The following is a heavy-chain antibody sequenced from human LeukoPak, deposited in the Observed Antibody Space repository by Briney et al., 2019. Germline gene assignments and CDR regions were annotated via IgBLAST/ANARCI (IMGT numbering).Heavy chain of an antibody. J-gene: IGHJ4*02. D-gene: IGHD2-2*01. V-gene: IGHV1-58*02. CDR3: AALARRGSSTSRYFDY. Sequence: SVKVTCKASGFTFTSSAMQWVRQARGQRLEWIGWIVVGSGNTNYAQKFQERVTITRDMSTSTAYMELSSLRSEDTAVYYCAALARRGSSTSRYFDYWGQGTLVTVSS. CDR2: IVVGSGNT. CDR1: GFTFTSSA.